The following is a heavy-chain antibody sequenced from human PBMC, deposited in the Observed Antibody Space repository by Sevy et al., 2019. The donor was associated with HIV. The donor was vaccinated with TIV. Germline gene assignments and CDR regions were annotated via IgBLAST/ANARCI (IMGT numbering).Heavy chain of an antibody. Sequence: GGSLRLSCAASGFTFSSYGMHWVRQAPGKGLEWVAFIRYDGSNKYYADSVKGRFTISRDNSKNTLYLQMNSLRAEDTVVYYCAKDYGYYYDSSGSDEVDYWGQGTLVTVSS. CDR3: AKDYGYYYDSSGSDEVDY. D-gene: IGHD3-22*01. CDR1: GFTFSSYG. V-gene: IGHV3-30*02. CDR2: IRYDGSNK. J-gene: IGHJ4*02.